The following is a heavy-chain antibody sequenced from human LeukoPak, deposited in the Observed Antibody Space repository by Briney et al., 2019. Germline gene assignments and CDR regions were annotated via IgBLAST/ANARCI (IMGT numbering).Heavy chain of an antibody. CDR1: GFTFSSYA. D-gene: IGHD2-8*01. CDR2: ISGSGGST. Sequence: PGGSLRLSCAASGFTFSSYAMSWVRQAPGKGLEWVSAISGSGGSTYYADSVKGRFTISRDNSKNTLYLEMNSLRAEDTAVYYCAKAYYDSVYVYFDYWGQGTLVTVSS. CDR3: AKAYYDSVYVYFDY. J-gene: IGHJ4*02. V-gene: IGHV3-23*01.